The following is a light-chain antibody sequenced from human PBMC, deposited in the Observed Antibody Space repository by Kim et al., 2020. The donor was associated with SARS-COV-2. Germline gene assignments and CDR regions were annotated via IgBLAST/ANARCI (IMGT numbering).Light chain of an antibody. CDR1: QSVLYSSNNQNY. CDR2: WAS. J-gene: IGKJ2*01. Sequence: KATINCKSSQSVLYSSNNQNYLAWYQQKTEQPPKLLIYWASTREYGVPDRFSGSGSGTDFTLTISSLQAEDVAVYYCQQYYSTPYTFGQGTKLEIK. V-gene: IGKV4-1*01. CDR3: QQYYSTPYT.